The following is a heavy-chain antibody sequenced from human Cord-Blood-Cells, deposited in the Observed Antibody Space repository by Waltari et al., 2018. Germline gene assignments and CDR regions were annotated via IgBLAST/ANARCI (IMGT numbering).Heavy chain of an antibody. V-gene: IGHV4-34*01. CDR3: ARVRKLGYVSRLDY. CDR1: GGSFSGYY. Sequence: QVQLQQWGAGLLKPSETLSLTCAVYGGSFSGYYWSWIRQPPGKGLEWIGEIKHSGSTNHNPARKSRVTLSVDTSKDQFSLKLSSVTAADTAVYYCARVRKLGYVSRLDYWGQGTLVTVSS. J-gene: IGHJ4*02. CDR2: IKHSGST. D-gene: IGHD7-27*01.